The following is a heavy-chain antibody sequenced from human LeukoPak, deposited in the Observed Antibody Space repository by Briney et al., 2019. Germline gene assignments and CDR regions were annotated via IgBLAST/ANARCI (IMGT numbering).Heavy chain of an antibody. V-gene: IGHV3-21*01. CDR1: GFSSYS. Sequence: PGGSLRLSCAASGFSSYSLNWVRQAPGKGLEWVSSISSGSDYIYYADSVKGRFTISRDNAKNSLYLQMNSLRAEDTAIYYCARDTWGTHAYWGQGTLVTVSS. D-gene: IGHD3-16*01. CDR2: ISSGSDYI. J-gene: IGHJ4*02. CDR3: ARDTWGTHAY.